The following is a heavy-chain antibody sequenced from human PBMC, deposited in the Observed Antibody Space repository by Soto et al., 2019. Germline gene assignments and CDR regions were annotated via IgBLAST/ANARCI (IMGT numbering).Heavy chain of an antibody. CDR2: ISYDGSNK. J-gene: IGHJ4*02. D-gene: IGHD1-26*01. CDR3: AKLIIGSPFDY. CDR1: GFTFSSYG. V-gene: IGHV3-30*18. Sequence: PGGSLRLSCAASGFTFSSYGMHWVRQAPGKGLEWVAVISYDGSNKYYADSVKDRFTISSDNSKTTLYLQMNSLRVGDTAVYYCAKLIIGSPFDYWGQGPLFTVSS.